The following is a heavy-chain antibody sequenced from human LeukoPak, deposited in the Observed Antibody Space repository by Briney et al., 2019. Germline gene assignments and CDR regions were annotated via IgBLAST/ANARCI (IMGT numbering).Heavy chain of an antibody. CDR2: IYHNGNT. D-gene: IGHD3-3*01. CDR3: ARPVLRDFWGGDYAWYFDL. Sequence: SETLSLTCIVSGYSISSDYYWGWIRQPPGKGLEWIGSIYHNGNTYYNPSLKSRVTMSVDTSKNQFSLKLTSVTAADTAIYYCARPVLRDFWGGDYAWYFDLWGRGTLVTVSS. V-gene: IGHV4-38-2*02. J-gene: IGHJ2*01. CDR1: GYSISSDYY.